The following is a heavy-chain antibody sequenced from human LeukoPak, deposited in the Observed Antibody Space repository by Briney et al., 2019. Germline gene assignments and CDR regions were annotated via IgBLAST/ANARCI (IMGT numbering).Heavy chain of an antibody. CDR3: ARSMTTVTTYNYYYYMDV. J-gene: IGHJ6*03. Sequence: ASVKVSCKASGYTFTGYYMHWVRQAPGQGLEWMGWINPNSGGTNYAQKFQGRVTMTRDTSISTAYMELSRLRSDDTAVYYCARSMTTVTTYNYYYYMDVWGKGTTVTVSS. V-gene: IGHV1-2*02. CDR2: INPNSGGT. CDR1: GYTFTGYY. D-gene: IGHD4-17*01.